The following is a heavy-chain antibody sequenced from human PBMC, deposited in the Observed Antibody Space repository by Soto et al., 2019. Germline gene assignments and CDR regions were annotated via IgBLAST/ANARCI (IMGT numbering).Heavy chain of an antibody. CDR1: GFTFSDYY. Sequence: QVQLVESGGGLVKPGGSLRLSCAASGFTFSDYYMSWIRQAPGKGLEWLSYSRSSGNTISYAVSLKGRFTISRDKAKNPLYLQMHSLRADDTAVYYCARDQSRGRYCISSTWYDAFDIWGQGTMVTVSS. J-gene: IGHJ3*02. CDR3: ARDQSRGRYCISSTWYDAFDI. V-gene: IGHV3-11*01. CDR2: SRSSGNTI. D-gene: IGHD2-2*01.